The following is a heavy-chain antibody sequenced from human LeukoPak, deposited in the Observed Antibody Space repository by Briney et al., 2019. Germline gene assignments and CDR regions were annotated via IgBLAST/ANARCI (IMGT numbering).Heavy chain of an antibody. CDR3: ARESRRGGSSRLRLFDP. D-gene: IGHD6-13*01. CDR1: GGTFSSYA. CDR2: IIPIFGTA. J-gene: IGHJ5*02. Sequence: SVKVSCKASGGTFSSYAISWVRQAPGQGLEWMGGIIPIFGTANYAQKFQGRVTITADKSTSTAYMELSSLRSEDTVVYYCARESRRGGSSRLRLFDPWGQGTLVTVSS. V-gene: IGHV1-69*06.